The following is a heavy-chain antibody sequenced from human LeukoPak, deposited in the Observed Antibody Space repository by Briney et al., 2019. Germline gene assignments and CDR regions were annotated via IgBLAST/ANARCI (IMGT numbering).Heavy chain of an antibody. V-gene: IGHV1-69*04. D-gene: IGHD2-15*01. CDR2: IIPILGIA. CDR3: AREDVGYCSGGSCYSFPYYYYGMDV. CDR1: GGTFSSYA. J-gene: IGHJ6*02. Sequence: EASVKVSCKASGGTFSSYAISWVRQAPGQGLEWMGRIIPILGIANYAQKFQGRVTITADKSTSTAYMELSSLRSEDTAMYYCAREDVGYCSGGSCYSFPYYYYGMDVRGQGTTVTVSS.